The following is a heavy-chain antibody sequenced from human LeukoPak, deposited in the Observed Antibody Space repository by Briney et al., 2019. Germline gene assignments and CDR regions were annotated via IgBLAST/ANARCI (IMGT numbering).Heavy chain of an antibody. D-gene: IGHD2-2*01. V-gene: IGHV3-21*01. Sequence: GGSLRLSCAASGFTFSSYSMNWVRQAPGKGLEWVSSISSSSSYIYYADSVKGRFTISRDNAKNSLYLQMNSLRAEDTAVYYCARPECGSTSFYSGALGYYGMDVWGQGTTVTVCS. CDR3: ARPECGSTSFYSGALGYYGMDV. CDR1: GFTFSSYS. CDR2: ISSSSSYI. J-gene: IGHJ6*02.